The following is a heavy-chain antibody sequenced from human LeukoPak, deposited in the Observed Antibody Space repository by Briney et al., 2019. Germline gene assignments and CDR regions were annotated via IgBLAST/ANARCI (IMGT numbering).Heavy chain of an antibody. CDR1: GGSISSYY. CDR3: ARRHQFGELIISAAFDI. D-gene: IGHD3-10*01. Sequence: SETLSLTCTVSGGSISSYYWSWIRQPPGKGLEWIGYIYYSGSTNYNPSLKSRVTISVDTSKNQFSLKLSSVTAADTAVYYCARRHQFGELIISAAFDIWGQGTMVTVSS. J-gene: IGHJ3*02. V-gene: IGHV4-59*01. CDR2: IYYSGST.